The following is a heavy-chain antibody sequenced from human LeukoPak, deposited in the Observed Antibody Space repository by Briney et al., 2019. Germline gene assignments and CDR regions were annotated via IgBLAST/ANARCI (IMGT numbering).Heavy chain of an antibody. Sequence: GGSLRLSCAASGFTFSDYYMSWIRQAPGKGLEWVSYISSSSYTNYADSVKGRFTISRDNAKNSLYLQMNSLRAEDTAVDYCARVLGLRGPFDYWGQGTLVTVSS. J-gene: IGHJ4*02. CDR2: ISSSSYT. D-gene: IGHD3-10*01. CDR3: ARVLGLRGPFDY. V-gene: IGHV3-11*06. CDR1: GFTFSDYY.